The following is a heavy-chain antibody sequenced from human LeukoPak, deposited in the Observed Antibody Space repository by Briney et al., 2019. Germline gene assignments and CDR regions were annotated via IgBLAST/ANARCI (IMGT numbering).Heavy chain of an antibody. CDR1: GLTFSSYS. Sequence: PGGSLRLSCAASGLTFSSYSMNWVRQAPGKGLEWVSSISSSSSYIYYADSVKGRFTISRDNAKNSLYLQMNSLRAEDTAVYYCARDALRFLEWLPHYYYYGMDVWGQGTTVTVSS. CDR3: ARDALRFLEWLPHYYYYGMDV. J-gene: IGHJ6*02. CDR2: ISSSSSYI. V-gene: IGHV3-21*01. D-gene: IGHD3-3*01.